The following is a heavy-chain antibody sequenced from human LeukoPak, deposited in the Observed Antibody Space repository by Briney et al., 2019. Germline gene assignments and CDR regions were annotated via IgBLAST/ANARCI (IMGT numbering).Heavy chain of an antibody. CDR2: IKQDGSEK. CDR1: GFTFSSYW. CDR3: ECALQPYDYYYYYMDV. D-gene: IGHD2-2*01. Sequence: GGSLRLSCAASGFTFSSYWMSWVRQAPGKGLEWVANIKQDGSEKYYVDSVKGRFTISRDNAKNSLYLQMNSLRAEDTAVYYCECALQPYDYYYYYMDVGGKATTVTVSS. V-gene: IGHV3-7*01. J-gene: IGHJ6*03.